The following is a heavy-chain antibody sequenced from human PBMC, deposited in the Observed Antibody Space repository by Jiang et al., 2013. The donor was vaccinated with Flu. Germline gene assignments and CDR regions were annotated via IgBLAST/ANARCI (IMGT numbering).Heavy chain of an antibody. Sequence: VQLVESGGGVVQPGRSLRLSCAASGFLFSNYGMHWVRQAPGKGLEWVAVVSYDGNNKNYADSVRGRFTISRDNPKNTLYLQMNSLKAEDTAVYYCAKDRDYFSKWHACDYWGQGTLVTVSS. CDR2: VSYDGNNK. CDR3: AKDRDYFSKWHACDY. J-gene: IGHJ4*02. V-gene: IGHV3-30*18. D-gene: IGHD3-10*01. CDR1: GFLFSNYG.